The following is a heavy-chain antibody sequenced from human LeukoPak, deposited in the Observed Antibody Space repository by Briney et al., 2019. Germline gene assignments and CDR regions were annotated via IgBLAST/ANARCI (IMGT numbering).Heavy chain of an antibody. D-gene: IGHD2-15*01. Sequence: GGSLRLSCAASGFTFSSYWMNWVRQAPGKGLEWVANIKQDGSEKYYVDSVKGRFTISGDNAKNSLYLQMNSLRAEDTAVYYCARDRSGGSCHHYWGQGTLVTVSS. CDR2: IKQDGSEK. J-gene: IGHJ4*02. CDR1: GFTFSSYW. CDR3: ARDRSGGSCHHY. V-gene: IGHV3-7*01.